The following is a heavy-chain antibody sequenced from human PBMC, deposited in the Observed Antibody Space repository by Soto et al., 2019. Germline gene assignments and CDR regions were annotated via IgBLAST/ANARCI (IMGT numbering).Heavy chain of an antibody. Sequence: SETLSLTCTVSGGSISSGDYYWSWIRQPPGKGLEWIGSIYYSGSTYYNPSLKSRVTISVDTSKNQFSLKLSSVTAADTDVYYCARLLNKWFDPWGQGTLVTVSS. CDR1: GGSISSGDYY. CDR3: ARLLNKWFDP. V-gene: IGHV4-39*01. CDR2: IYYSGST. J-gene: IGHJ5*02.